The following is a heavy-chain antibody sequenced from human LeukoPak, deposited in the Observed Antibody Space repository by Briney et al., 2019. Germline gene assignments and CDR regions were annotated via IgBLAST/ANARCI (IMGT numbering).Heavy chain of an antibody. V-gene: IGHV3-48*03. J-gene: IGHJ6*02. CDR2: ISSSGSTI. D-gene: IGHD6-19*01. CDR3: ARDQNNSGWYLTSVYGMDV. CDR1: GFTFSSYE. Sequence: QPGGSLSLSCAASGFTFSSYEMNWVRQAPGKGLEWVSYISSSGSTIYYADSVKGRFTISRDNAKNSLSLQMNSLRAEDTAVYYCARDQNNSGWYLTSVYGMDVWGQGTTVTVSS.